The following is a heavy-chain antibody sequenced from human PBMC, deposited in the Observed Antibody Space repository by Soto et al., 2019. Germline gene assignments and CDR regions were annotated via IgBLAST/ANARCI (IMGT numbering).Heavy chain of an antibody. CDR1: GDSVSSNSAA. D-gene: IGHD3-10*01. Sequence: PSQTLSLTCAISGDSVSSNSAAWNWIRQSPSRGLEWLGRTYYRSRWYNDYAISVKGRITINPDTSKNQFSLRLSSMTAADTAVYYCARHVREFSGPGSYDFFDYWGQGILVTVSS. V-gene: IGHV6-1*01. CDR3: ARHVREFSGPGSYDFFDY. CDR2: TYYRSRWYN. J-gene: IGHJ4*02.